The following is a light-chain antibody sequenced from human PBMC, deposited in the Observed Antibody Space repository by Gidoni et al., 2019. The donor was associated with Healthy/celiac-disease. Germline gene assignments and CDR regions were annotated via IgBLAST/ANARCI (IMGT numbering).Light chain of an antibody. J-gene: IGKJ5*01. CDR1: QSISSW. CDR2: DAS. V-gene: IGKV1-5*01. Sequence: DIQMTQSPSTLSASVGDRVPITCRASQSISSWLAWYQQKPGKAPQLLIYDASSLESGVPSRFSGSGSGTEFTLTISSLQPDDFATYYCQQYNSYSITFGQGTRLEIK. CDR3: QQYNSYSIT.